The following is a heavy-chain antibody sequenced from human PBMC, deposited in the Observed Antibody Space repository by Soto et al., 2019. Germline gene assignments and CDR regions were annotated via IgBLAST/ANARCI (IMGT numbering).Heavy chain of an antibody. V-gene: IGHV5-10-1*01. CDR2: IDLSDSYT. CDR3: ARLPSGSNWYIRPFDP. D-gene: IGHD6-13*01. Sequence: GESLKISCQGSGDSFTSYWITWVRQMPGKGLEWMGRIDLSDSYTHYSPSFQGHVTISVDKSISTAYLQWNSLTASDTAMYYCARLPSGSNWYIRPFDPWCQGTLVTVSS. J-gene: IGHJ5*02. CDR1: GDSFTSYW.